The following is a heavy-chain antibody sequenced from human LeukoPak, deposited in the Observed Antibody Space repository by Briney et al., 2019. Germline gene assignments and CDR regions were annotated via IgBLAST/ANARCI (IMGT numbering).Heavy chain of an antibody. V-gene: IGHV4-59*10. J-gene: IGHJ4*02. CDR1: GGSFSSYY. CDR3: ARVRLQPGTRLLIPNYFDY. Sequence: SETLSLTCAVYGGSFSSYYWTWIRQPAGKGLEWLGRIYASGNTDYNPSLKSRVTMSVDTSKNQFSLKLSSVTAADTAIYYCARVRLQPGTRLLIPNYFDYWGRGTLVTVSS. CDR2: IYASGNT. D-gene: IGHD3-16*01.